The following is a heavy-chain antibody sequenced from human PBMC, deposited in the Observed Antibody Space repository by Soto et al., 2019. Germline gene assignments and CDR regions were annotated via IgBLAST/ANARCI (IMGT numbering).Heavy chain of an antibody. J-gene: IGHJ5*02. V-gene: IGHV5-51*01. Sequence: HGESLKISCKGSGYSFTSYWIGWVRQMPGKGLEWMGIIYPGDSDTRYSPSFQGQVTISADKSTSTAYLQWSSLKASDTAMYYCASSLPNYYDGSGYYPSWGQGALVTVS. CDR1: GYSFTSYW. CDR3: ASSLPNYYDGSGYYPS. D-gene: IGHD3-22*01. CDR2: IYPGDSDT.